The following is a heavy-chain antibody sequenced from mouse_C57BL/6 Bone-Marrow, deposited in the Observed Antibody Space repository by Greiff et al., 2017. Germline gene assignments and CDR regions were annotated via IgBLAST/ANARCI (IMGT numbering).Heavy chain of an antibody. J-gene: IGHJ2*01. CDR1: GFTFSSYG. CDR3: ARFTTECDY. CDR2: ISSGGRYP. D-gene: IGHD1-1*01. V-gene: IGHV5-6*02. Sequence: DVMLVESGGDLVKPGGSLTLSCAASGFTFSSYGMSWVRQTPDKRLEWVAAISSGGRYPYYPDSVKGRFTIYRDHAKNPLYLQMIRLKSEDTAMYNCARFTTECDYWGQGTTLTVSS.